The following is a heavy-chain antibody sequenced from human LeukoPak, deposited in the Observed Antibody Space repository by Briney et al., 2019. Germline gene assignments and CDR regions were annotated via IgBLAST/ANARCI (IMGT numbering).Heavy chain of an antibody. CDR2: IWYDGINK. V-gene: IGHV3-33*01. Sequence: PGRSLRLSCAASGFTFRTFGMHWVRQAPGKRLEWVAIIWYDGINKYCADSVKGRFTISRDNSKNTLYLQMNSLRAEDTAVYYCARDYYDSSGQLHAGAHAFDIWGQGTMVTVSS. J-gene: IGHJ3*02. CDR1: GFTFRTFG. D-gene: IGHD3-22*01. CDR3: ARDYYDSSGQLHAGAHAFDI.